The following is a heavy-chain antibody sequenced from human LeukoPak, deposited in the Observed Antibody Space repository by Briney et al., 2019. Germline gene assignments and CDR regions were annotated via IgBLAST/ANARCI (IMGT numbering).Heavy chain of an antibody. CDR3: ARARYNYQCDY. D-gene: IGHD5-24*01. CDR1: GGSISSSNNY. V-gene: IGHV4-39*07. CDR2: ISYGGRT. Sequence: SETLSLTCTVSGGSISSSNNYWGWIRQPPGRGLEWIGSISYGGRTYYNPSLKSRVTISVDTSKNQFSLRLSSVTAADTAAYYCARARYNYQCDYWGQGTLVTVSS. J-gene: IGHJ4*02.